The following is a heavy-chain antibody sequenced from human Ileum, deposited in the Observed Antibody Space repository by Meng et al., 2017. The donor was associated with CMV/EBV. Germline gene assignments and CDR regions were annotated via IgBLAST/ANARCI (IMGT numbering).Heavy chain of an antibody. Sequence: GESLKISCAASGFTFSSYGMHWVRQAPGKGLEWVAFIRNDGSNKYYADSVKGRFTISRDNSKNTLYLQMNSLRAEDTAVYYCAKGQGSATYCSSTNCPWGYWGQGTRVTVSS. J-gene: IGHJ4*02. CDR1: GFTFSSYG. CDR2: IRNDGSNK. D-gene: IGHD2-2*01. CDR3: AKGQGSATYCSSTNCPWGY. V-gene: IGHV3-30*02.